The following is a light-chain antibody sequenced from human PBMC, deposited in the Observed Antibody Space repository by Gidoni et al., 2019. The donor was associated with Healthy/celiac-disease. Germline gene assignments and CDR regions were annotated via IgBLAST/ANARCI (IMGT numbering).Light chain of an antibody. CDR1: KSISSW. J-gene: IGKJ1*01. CDR2: KAS. Sequence: DIQMTQSPSTLSASVGDRVNITCRASKSISSWLAWYQQKPGKAPKLLIYKASSLESGVPSRFSGSGSGTEFTLTISSLQPDDFATYYCQQYNSYPWTFGQGTKVEIK. V-gene: IGKV1-5*03. CDR3: QQYNSYPWT.